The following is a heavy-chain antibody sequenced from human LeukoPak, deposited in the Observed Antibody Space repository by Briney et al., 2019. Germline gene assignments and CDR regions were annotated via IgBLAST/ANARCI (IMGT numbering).Heavy chain of an antibody. D-gene: IGHD2-2*01. J-gene: IGHJ4*02. V-gene: IGHV4-31*03. CDR1: GDSTRDVTYY. CDR3: GRGYGSGTSGFDY. CDR2: IYYTGRT. Sequence: SETLSLTCTVSGDSTRDVTYYWNWIRQHPGKGLEWIGYIYYTGRTYYNPSLESRVTISVDTSKNQFSLKLTSVTAADTAIYYCGRGYGSGTSGFDYWGPGTLVTVSS.